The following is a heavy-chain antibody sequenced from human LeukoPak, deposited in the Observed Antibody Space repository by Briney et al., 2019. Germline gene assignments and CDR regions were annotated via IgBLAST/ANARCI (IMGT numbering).Heavy chain of an antibody. CDR2: ISSRSSHI. CDR1: GFIFSTSE. J-gene: IGHJ4*02. V-gene: IGHV3-21*01. CDR3: ARDLSGSYPYHFDY. Sequence: PGGSLRLSCAASGFIFSTSEMNWVRQAPGKGLEWVSSISSRSSHIYYAASVKGRFTISRDNAKNSLYLQMNSLSAEDTAVYYCARDLSGSYPYHFDYWGQGTLVTVSS. D-gene: IGHD1-26*01.